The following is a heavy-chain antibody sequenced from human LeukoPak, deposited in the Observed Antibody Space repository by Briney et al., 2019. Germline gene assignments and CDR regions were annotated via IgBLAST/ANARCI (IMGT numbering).Heavy chain of an antibody. CDR2: IKQDGSEK. J-gene: IGHJ4*02. D-gene: IGHD2-2*01. CDR3: ARDSAAVVVPAAMDPAEY. V-gene: IGHV3-7*01. CDR1: GFTFSGYW. Sequence: PAGGSLRLSCAASGFTFSGYWMSWVRQAPGKGLEWVANIKQDGSEKYYVDSVKGRFTISRDNAKNSLYLQMNSLRAEDTAVYYCARDSAAVVVPAAMDPAEYWGQGTLVTVSS.